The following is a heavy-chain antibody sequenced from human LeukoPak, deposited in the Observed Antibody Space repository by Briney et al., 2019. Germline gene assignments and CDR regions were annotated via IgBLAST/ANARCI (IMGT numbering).Heavy chain of an antibody. V-gene: IGHV4-59*01. J-gene: IGHJ4*02. D-gene: IGHD3-10*01. CDR3: ARSHGSGSYYNLNDC. CDR1: GGSISNYY. CDR2: IYYSGST. Sequence: SETLSLTCTVSGGSISNYYWSWIRQPPGKGLEWIGYIYYSGSTNYNPSLRSRVNISVDTSKNQFSLKLSSVTAAHTAVYYCARSHGSGSYYNLNDCWGQGALVTVSS.